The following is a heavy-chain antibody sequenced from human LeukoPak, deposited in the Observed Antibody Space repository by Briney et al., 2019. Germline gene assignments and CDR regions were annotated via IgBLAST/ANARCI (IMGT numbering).Heavy chain of an antibody. CDR3: GCKFLAGGYHYLGV. Sequence: SETLSLTCAVSGYSISSGHYWGWIRQPPGQGLDWIGSGYHTGATYYNPSLESRVIITLDISKNHLSPNVPSVTAAHTSVYLHGCKFLAGGYHYLGVWGKGTKVSV. J-gene: IGHJ6*03. V-gene: IGHV4-38-2*01. CDR2: GYHTGAT. D-gene: IGHD5-24*01. CDR1: GYSISSGHY.